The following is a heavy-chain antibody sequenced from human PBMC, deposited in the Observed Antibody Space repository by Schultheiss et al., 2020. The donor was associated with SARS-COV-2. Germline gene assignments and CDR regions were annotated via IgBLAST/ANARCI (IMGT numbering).Heavy chain of an antibody. CDR1: GFTFSSYA. J-gene: IGHJ2*01. V-gene: IGHV3-64*01. D-gene: IGHD4-17*01. CDR2: ISSNGGST. CDR3: AKEHGDLAWYFDL. Sequence: GSLRLSCAASGFTFSSYAMSWVRQAPGKGLEWVSAISSNGGSTYYANSVKGRFTISRDNSKNTLYLQMGSLRAEDMAVYYCAKEHGDLAWYFDLWGRGTLVTVSS.